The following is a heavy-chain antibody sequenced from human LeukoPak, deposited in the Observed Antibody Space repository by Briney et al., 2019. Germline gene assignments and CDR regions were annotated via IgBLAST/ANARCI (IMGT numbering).Heavy chain of an antibody. V-gene: IGHV4-59*01. CDR2: IYSSGST. D-gene: IGHD7-27*01. J-gene: IGHJ4*02. CDR3: ARETGNLIYYFDY. Sequence: PSETLSLTCTVSGGCIRSYFWSWIRQPPGKGLEWIGYIYSSGSTNYNPSFKSRVTISVDTSKNQFSLKLRSVTATDTAVYYCARETGNLIYYFDYWGQGTLVTVSS. CDR1: GGCIRSYF.